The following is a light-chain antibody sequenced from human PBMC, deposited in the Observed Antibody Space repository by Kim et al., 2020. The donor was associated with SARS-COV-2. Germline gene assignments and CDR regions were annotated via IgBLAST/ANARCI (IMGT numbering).Light chain of an antibody. V-gene: IGKV1-39*01. Sequence: SASVGDRVTITWRESQNITTDWNLYQQKPGKAPKLLICATSSLQSGVPSRFSGSGSGADFTLNISSLQPEDFATYYCQQSYSTPRTFGQGTKVEIK. CDR3: QQSYSTPRT. J-gene: IGKJ1*01. CDR1: QNITTD. CDR2: ATS.